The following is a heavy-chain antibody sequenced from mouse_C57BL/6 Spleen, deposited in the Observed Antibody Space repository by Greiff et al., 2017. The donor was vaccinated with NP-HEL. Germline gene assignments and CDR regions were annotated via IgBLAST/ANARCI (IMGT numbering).Heavy chain of an antibody. CDR1: GFTFTDYY. V-gene: IGHV7-3*01. CDR2: IRNKANGYTT. CDR3: AYGSSFFFDY. Sequence: EVKLVESGGGLVQPGGSLSLSCAASGFTFTDYYMSWVRQPPGKALEWLGFIRNKANGYTTEYSASVKGRFTISRDNSQSILYLQMNALRAEDSATYYCAYGSSFFFDYWGQGTTLTVSS. D-gene: IGHD1-1*01. J-gene: IGHJ2*01.